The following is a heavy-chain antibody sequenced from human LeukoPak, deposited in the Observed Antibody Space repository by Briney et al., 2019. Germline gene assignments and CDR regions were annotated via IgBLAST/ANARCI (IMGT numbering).Heavy chain of an antibody. D-gene: IGHD2-15*01. V-gene: IGHV4-39*01. CDR1: GGSISNSDYL. Sequence: PSETLSLTCTVSGGSISNSDYLWGWVRQAPGKGLEWIGSLHHTGSAFYHPSLKSRASVSADTSRNQFSPKLTSATAADTSVYFCARVVVTGAFSSWFDPWGQGILVSVSS. J-gene: IGHJ5*02. CDR3: ARVVVTGAFSSWFDP. CDR2: LHHTGSA.